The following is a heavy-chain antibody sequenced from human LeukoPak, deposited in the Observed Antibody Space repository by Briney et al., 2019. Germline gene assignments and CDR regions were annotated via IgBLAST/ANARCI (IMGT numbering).Heavy chain of an antibody. Sequence: TSETLSLTCTVSGGSISNYYWSWTRQPPGKGLEWIGYIYYSGSTNYNPSLGSRVTISVDTSKNQVSLKLSSVTAADTAVYYCARHWSGSGDYYPSDYWGQGTLVTVSS. CDR3: ARHWSGSGDYYPSDY. J-gene: IGHJ4*02. CDR2: IYYSGST. V-gene: IGHV4-59*08. CDR1: GGSISNYY. D-gene: IGHD3-10*01.